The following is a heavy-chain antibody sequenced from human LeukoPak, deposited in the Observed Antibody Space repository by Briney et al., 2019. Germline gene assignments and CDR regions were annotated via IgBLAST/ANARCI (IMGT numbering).Heavy chain of an antibody. D-gene: IGHD4-23*01. CDR1: GYSISSGYY. CDR3: ARVRRFPPVVDY. V-gene: IGHV4-38-2*01. J-gene: IGHJ4*02. CDR2: IYHSGST. Sequence: PSETLSLTCAVSGYSISSGYYWGWIRQPPGKGLEWIGIIYHSGSTYYNPSLKSRVTISVDTSKNQFSLKLTSVTAADTAVYYCARVRRFPPVVDYWGQGTLVTVSS.